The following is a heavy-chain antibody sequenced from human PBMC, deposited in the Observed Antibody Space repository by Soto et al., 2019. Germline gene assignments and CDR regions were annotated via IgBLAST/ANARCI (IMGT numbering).Heavy chain of an antibody. CDR3: ARDLATGYFDY. CDR1: GGSISSGDYY. CDR2: IYYSGST. J-gene: IGHJ4*02. V-gene: IGHV4-30-4*01. Sequence: SETLSLTCTVSGGSISSGDYYWSWIRQPPGKGLEWIGYIYYSGSTYYNPSLKSRVTISVDTSKNQFSLKLSSVTAAGTAVYYCARDLATGYFDYWGQGTLVTVSS. D-gene: IGHD1-26*01.